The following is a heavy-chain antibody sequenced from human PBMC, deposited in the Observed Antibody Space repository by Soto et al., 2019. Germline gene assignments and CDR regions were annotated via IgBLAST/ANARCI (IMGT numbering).Heavy chain of an antibody. CDR2: ISYDGSDK. V-gene: IGHV3-30*18. Sequence: QVQLVESGGGVVQPGRSLRLSCAASGFTFSSHGMHWVRQAPGKGLECVADISYDGSDKYYADSVKGRFTISRDNSKNRLYLQLNSLRAEDTAVYYCAKDAIAAAGTFYGMDVW. J-gene: IGHJ6*01. CDR1: GFTFSSHG. CDR3: AKDAIAAAGTFYGMDV. D-gene: IGHD6-13*01.